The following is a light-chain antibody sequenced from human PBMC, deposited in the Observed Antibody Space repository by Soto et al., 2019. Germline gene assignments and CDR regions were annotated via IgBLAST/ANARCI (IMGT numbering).Light chain of an antibody. V-gene: IGKV3-15*01. J-gene: IGKJ1*01. CDR2: GAS. Sequence: EVLMTQSPASLSVSPGERVTFSCRASHSVTYYLAWYRQMPGQAHRLLIYGASARASGIRARFRGSGSGTGFALTISILQSEDFAVCVCQRYNNWPPWTFGQGTKVDIK. CDR3: QRYNNWPPWT. CDR1: HSVTYY.